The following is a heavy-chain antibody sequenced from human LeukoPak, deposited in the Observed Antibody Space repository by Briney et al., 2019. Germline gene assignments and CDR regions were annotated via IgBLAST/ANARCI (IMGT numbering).Heavy chain of an antibody. CDR3: ASLLTPYHGSGGGGMDV. D-gene: IGHD3-10*01. CDR1: GFTFSTHW. V-gene: IGHV3-74*01. Sequence: PGRSLRLSCASSGFTFSTHWMYWVRHARGKEFVWVSRISGDCSLTSYADSVRGRFTISRDNAKETLYLPMTSLRGEDTAVYSCASLLTPYHGSGGGGMDVWGQGTTVTVSS. CDR2: ISGDCSLT. J-gene: IGHJ6*02.